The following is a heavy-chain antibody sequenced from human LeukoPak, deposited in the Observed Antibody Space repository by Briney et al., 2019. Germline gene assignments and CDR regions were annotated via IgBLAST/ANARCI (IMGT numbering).Heavy chain of an antibody. D-gene: IGHD1-1*01. CDR1: GFTTSGFW. J-gene: IGHJ4*01. CDR3: IREVQVRASASLGL. V-gene: IGHV3-74*01. CDR2: MNSAGTTI. Sequence: GGSLRLSCAASGFTTSGFWMHWVRQVPGEGLVWVARMNSAGTTINYADSVKGRFTISRDNVRNTLHLQMNNLSLEDTAVYFCIREVQVRASASLGLWGRGTLVTVS.